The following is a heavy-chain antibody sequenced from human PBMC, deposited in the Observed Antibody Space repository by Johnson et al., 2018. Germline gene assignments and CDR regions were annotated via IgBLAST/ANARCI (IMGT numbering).Heavy chain of an antibody. J-gene: IGHJ1*01. CDR2: ISWNSGSI. D-gene: IGHD6-13*01. V-gene: IGHV3-9*01. CDR3: ARGSSSWYYYFQH. Sequence: VQLVESGGGLVQPGRSLRLSCAASGFTFDAYAMHWVRQAPGKGLEWVSGISWNSGSIGYADSVKGRFTISRDNAKNSLYLQMNSLRAEDTAGYYCARGSSSWYYYFQHWGQGTLVTVSS. CDR1: GFTFDAYA.